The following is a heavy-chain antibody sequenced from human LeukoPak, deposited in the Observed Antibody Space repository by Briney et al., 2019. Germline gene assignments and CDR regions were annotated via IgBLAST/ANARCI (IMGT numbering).Heavy chain of an antibody. Sequence: SETLSLTCTVSGGSISTYYWSWIRQPPGKGLEWIGYSYYGGSTNYNPSLKSRVIISVDTSKNQFSLKLSSVTAADTAMYYCARDGRIAVAGFYYYYGMDVWGQGTTVTVSS. D-gene: IGHD6-19*01. CDR2: SYYGGST. J-gene: IGHJ6*02. V-gene: IGHV4-59*01. CDR1: GGSISTYY. CDR3: ARDGRIAVAGFYYYYGMDV.